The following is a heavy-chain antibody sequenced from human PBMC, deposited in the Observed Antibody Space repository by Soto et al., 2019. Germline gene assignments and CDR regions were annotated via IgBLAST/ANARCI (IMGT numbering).Heavy chain of an antibody. J-gene: IGHJ3*02. Sequence: ASVKVSCKASGYTFTSYGISWVRQAPGQGLEWMGWISAYNGNTNYAQKLQGRVTMTTDTSTSTAYMELRSLRSDDTAMYYCARDLGVVVPAAKDAFDIWGQGTMVTVSS. V-gene: IGHV1-18*01. CDR2: ISAYNGNT. CDR3: ARDLGVVVPAAKDAFDI. CDR1: GYTFTSYG. D-gene: IGHD2-2*01.